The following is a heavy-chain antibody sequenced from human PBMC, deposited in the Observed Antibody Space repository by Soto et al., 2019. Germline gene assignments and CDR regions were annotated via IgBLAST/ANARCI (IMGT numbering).Heavy chain of an antibody. Sequence: QEQLVESGGGVVQPGRSLRLSCAASGFNFRSYGIHWVRQAPGKGLEWVAIIWYDGSNKYYTDSVKGRFTISRDNYKNTRYLQMNSLRAEDTAVYYCARDRSYGLDVWGQGTTVTVSS. CDR3: ARDRSYGLDV. CDR1: GFNFRSYG. J-gene: IGHJ6*02. V-gene: IGHV3-33*01. CDR2: IWYDGSNK.